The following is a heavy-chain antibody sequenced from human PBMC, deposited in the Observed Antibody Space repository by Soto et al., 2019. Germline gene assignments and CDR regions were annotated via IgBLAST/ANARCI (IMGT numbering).Heavy chain of an antibody. D-gene: IGHD2-2*02. CDR2: INAGNGNT. V-gene: IGHV1-3*01. Sequence: QVQLVQSGAEVKKPGASVKVSCKASGYTFTSYAMHWVRQAPGQRLEWMGWINAGNGNTKYSQKFQGRVTITRDTSASTADMELSSLRSEDTPVYYCASSFTVPAAIGSWGQRTLVTVSS. CDR1: GYTFTSYA. J-gene: IGHJ5*02. CDR3: ASSFTVPAAIGS.